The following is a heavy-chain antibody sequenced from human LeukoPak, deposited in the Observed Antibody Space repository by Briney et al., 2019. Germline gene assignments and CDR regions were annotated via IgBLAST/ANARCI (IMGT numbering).Heavy chain of an antibody. J-gene: IGHJ4*02. D-gene: IGHD5-18*01. CDR2: IKQDGSEK. CDR1: GLTFSSYW. V-gene: IGHV3-7*01. Sequence: PGGSLRLSCAASGLTFSSYWMSWVRQAPGKGLEWVANIKQDGSEKYYVDSVKGRFTISRDNAKNSLYLQMNSLRAEDTAVYYCARIVQLWLSSDYWGQGTLVTVSS. CDR3: ARIVQLWLSSDY.